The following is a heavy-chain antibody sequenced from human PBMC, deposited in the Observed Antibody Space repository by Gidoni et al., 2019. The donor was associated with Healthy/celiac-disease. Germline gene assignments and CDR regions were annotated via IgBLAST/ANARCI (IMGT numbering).Heavy chain of an antibody. V-gene: IGHV5-51*03. D-gene: IGHD2-2*01. CDR3: ARSPLVPAAQVPYYYYGMDV. Sequence: EVQLVQSGAEVKKPGESLKISCKGSGYSFTSYWIGWVRQMPGKGLEWMGIIYPGDSDTRYSPSFQGQVTISADKSISTAYLQWSSLKASDTAMYYCARSPLVPAAQVPYYYYGMDVWGQGTTVTVSS. J-gene: IGHJ6*02. CDR1: GYSFTSYW. CDR2: IYPGDSDT.